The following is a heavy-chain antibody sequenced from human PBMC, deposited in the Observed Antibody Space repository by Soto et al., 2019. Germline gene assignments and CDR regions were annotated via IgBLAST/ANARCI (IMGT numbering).Heavy chain of an antibody. CDR2: IWYDGSNK. V-gene: IGHV3-33*01. J-gene: IGHJ6*02. CDR3: ARGPRRYNWNFKGPVVGMDV. CDR1: GFTFSSYG. D-gene: IGHD1-7*01. Sequence: GGSLRLSCAASGFTFSSYGMHWVRQAPGKGLEWVAVIWYDGSNKYYADSVKGRFTISRDNSKNTLYLQMNSLRAEDTAVYYCARGPRRYNWNFKGPVVGMDVWGQGTTVTVSS.